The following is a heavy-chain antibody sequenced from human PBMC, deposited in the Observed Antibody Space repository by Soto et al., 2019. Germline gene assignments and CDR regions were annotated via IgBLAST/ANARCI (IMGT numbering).Heavy chain of an antibody. Sequence: SQTLSLTCAISVDSVSSNSAAWNWIRQSPSRGLEWLGRTYYRSKWYNDYAVSVKSRITINPDTSKNQFSLQLNSVTPEDTAVYYCARASITIFGVVLHFDYWGQGTLVTVSS. CDR3: ARASITIFGVVLHFDY. D-gene: IGHD3-3*01. CDR2: TYYRSKWYN. CDR1: VDSVSSNSAA. V-gene: IGHV6-1*01. J-gene: IGHJ4*02.